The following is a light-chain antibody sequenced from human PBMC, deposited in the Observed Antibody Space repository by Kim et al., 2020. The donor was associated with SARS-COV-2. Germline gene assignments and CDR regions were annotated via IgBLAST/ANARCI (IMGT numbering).Light chain of an antibody. CDR2: WAS. CDR1: QSVLYSSNNKNY. V-gene: IGKV4-1*01. Sequence: DIVMTQSPDSLAVSLGERATINCKSSQSVLYSSNNKNYLAWYQQKPGQPPKLLIYWASTRESGVPDRVSGSGSGTDFTLTISSLQAEDVAVYYCQQYYSTPYTCGQGTKLAI. J-gene: IGKJ2*01. CDR3: QQYYSTPYT.